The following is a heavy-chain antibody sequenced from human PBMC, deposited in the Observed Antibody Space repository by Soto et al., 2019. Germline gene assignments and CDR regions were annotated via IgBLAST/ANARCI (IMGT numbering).Heavy chain of an antibody. CDR2: ISAHNGNT. V-gene: IGHV1-18*01. J-gene: IGHJ4*02. CDR1: GYIFTSYG. D-gene: IGHD4-17*01. Sequence: QAHLVQSGPEVKKPGASVKVSCKGSGYIFTSYGIAWVRQAPGQGLEWMGWISAHNGNTEYAQKFQGRVTVTRDTSTSTAYLELRSIRSDDTALYYCARGRYGDYWGQGARVTVSS. CDR3: ARGRYGDY.